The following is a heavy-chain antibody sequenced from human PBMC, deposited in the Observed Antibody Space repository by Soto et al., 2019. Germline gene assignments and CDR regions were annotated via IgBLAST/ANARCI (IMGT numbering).Heavy chain of an antibody. D-gene: IGHD4-17*01. V-gene: IGHV1-58*02. CDR1: GFTFTSSA. CDR2: IVVGSGNT. CDR3: AAEGSYGDYSLDY. Sequence: SVKVSCKASGFTFTSSAMQWVRQARGQRLEWIGWIVVGSGNTNYAQKFQERVTITRDMSTSTAYMELSSLRSEDTAVYYCAAEGSYGDYSLDYWGQGTLVTVSS. J-gene: IGHJ4*02.